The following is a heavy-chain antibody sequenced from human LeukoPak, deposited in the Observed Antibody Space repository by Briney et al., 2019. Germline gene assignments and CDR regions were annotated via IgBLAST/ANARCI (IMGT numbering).Heavy chain of an antibody. J-gene: IGHJ4*02. CDR2: INGDESAT. CDR3: ARHKDWTFDY. V-gene: IGHV3-74*01. D-gene: IGHD3/OR15-3a*01. CDR1: GFTFSSYW. Sequence: GGSLRLSCAASGFTFSSYWMHWVRQAPGKGLVWVSRINGDESATSYADSVKGRFTISRDNAKNTLYLQMNSLRAEDTAVYYCARHKDWTFDYWGQGTLVTVSS.